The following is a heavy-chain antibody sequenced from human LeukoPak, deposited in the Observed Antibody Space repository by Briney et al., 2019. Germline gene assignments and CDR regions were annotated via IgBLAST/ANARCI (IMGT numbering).Heavy chain of an antibody. CDR2: IYYSGST. CDR1: GGXISSYY. J-gene: IGHJ4*02. V-gene: IGHV4-59*01. CDR3: ARSDWKYYFDY. Sequence: SETLSLTCTVSGGXISSYYCSWIRQPPGKGLEWIGYIYYSGSTNYSPSLKSRVTISVDTSKNQFSLKLSSVTAADTAVYYCARSDWKYYFDYWGQGTLVTVSS. D-gene: IGHD1-1*01.